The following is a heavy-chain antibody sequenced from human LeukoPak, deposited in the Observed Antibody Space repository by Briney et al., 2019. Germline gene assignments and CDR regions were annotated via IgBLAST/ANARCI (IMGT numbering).Heavy chain of an antibody. V-gene: IGHV3-48*01. CDR2: ISSSSSTI. CDR1: GFTFSSYS. J-gene: IGHJ4*02. D-gene: IGHD2-2*01. CDR3: ARVYCSSTSCYFFFDY. Sequence: GGSLRLSCAASGFTFSSYSMNWVRQALGKGLEWVSYISSSSSTIYCADSVKGRFTISRDNAKNSLYLQMNSLRAEDTAVYYCARVYCSSTSCYFFFDYWGQGTLVTVSS.